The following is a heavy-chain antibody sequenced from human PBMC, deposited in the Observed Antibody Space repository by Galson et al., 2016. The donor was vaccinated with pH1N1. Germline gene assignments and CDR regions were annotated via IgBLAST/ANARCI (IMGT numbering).Heavy chain of an antibody. Sequence: SLRLSCAASGFSFSSYWMHWVRQVPGKGLVWVSRINSDGSSTSYADSVKGRFTISRDNAKNTLYLQMNSLRAEDTAVYYCVRGYTYIIYWGQGTLVAVSS. J-gene: IGHJ4*02. D-gene: IGHD5-18*01. CDR1: GFSFSSYW. V-gene: IGHV3-74*01. CDR2: INSDGSST. CDR3: VRGYTYIIY.